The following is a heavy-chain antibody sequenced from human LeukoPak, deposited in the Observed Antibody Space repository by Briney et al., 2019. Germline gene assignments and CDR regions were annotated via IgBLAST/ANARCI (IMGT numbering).Heavy chain of an antibody. Sequence: GGSLRLSCVASANYWMHWVRQAPGKGLVWVSHINSDGSWTSYADSVKGRFTISRDNAKNSLYLQMSNLRAEDTAVYFCARGGGLDVWGQGATVTVSS. CDR1: ANYW. CDR3: ARGGGLDV. D-gene: IGHD3-16*01. J-gene: IGHJ6*02. CDR2: INSDGSWT. V-gene: IGHV3-74*01.